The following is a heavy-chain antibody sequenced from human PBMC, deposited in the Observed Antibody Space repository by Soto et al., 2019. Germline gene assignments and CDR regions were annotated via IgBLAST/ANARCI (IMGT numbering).Heavy chain of an antibody. V-gene: IGHV1-69*06. CDR3: ASATMNGAFDI. D-gene: IGHD3-22*01. Sequence: GASVKVSCKASGGTFSSYAISWVRQAPGQGLEWMGGIIPIFGTANYAQKFQGRVTITADTSTSTAYMELSSLRSEDTAVYYCASATMNGAFDIWGQGTMVTVSS. CDR1: GGTFSSYA. CDR2: IIPIFGTA. J-gene: IGHJ3*02.